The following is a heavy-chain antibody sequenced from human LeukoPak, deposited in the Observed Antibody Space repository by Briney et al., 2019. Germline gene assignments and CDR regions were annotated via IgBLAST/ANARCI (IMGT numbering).Heavy chain of an antibody. CDR2: IYYSGST. Sequence: PSETLSLTCAVYGGSFSGYYWSWIRQPPGKGLEWIGYIYYSGSTNYNPSLKSRVTISVDTSKNQFSLKLSSVTAADTAVYYCARGLSSGYYYGGVDYWGQGTLVTVSS. CDR1: GGSFSGYY. D-gene: IGHD3-22*01. V-gene: IGHV4-59*01. CDR3: ARGLSSGYYYGGVDY. J-gene: IGHJ4*02.